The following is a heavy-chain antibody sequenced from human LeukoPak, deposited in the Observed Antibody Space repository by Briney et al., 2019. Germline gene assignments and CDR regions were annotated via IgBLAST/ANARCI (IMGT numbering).Heavy chain of an antibody. V-gene: IGHV4-59*08. CDR3: ARVGYYDFWSGHDYFDY. D-gene: IGHD3-3*01. CDR1: GGSISSYY. Sequence: SKTLSLTCTVSGGSISSYYWSWIRQPPGKGLEWIGYIYYSGSTNYNPSLKSRVTISVDTSKNQFSLKLSSVTAADTAVYYCARVGYYDFWSGHDYFDYWGRGTLVTVSS. J-gene: IGHJ4*02. CDR2: IYYSGST.